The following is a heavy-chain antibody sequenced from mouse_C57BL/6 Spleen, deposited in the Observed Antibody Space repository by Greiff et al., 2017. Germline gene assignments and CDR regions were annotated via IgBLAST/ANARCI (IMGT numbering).Heavy chain of an antibody. D-gene: IGHD2-5*01. CDR1: GYTFTSYW. Sequence: QVQLQQPGAELVMPGASVKLSCKASGYTFTSYWMHWVKQRPGQGLEWIGEIDPSDSYTNYNQKFKGKSTLTVDKSYSTAYMQLSSLPSEDSAVYYCARRTYYSNYDYAMDYWGQGTSVTVSS. CDR2: IDPSDSYT. CDR3: ARRTYYSNYDYAMDY. V-gene: IGHV1-69*01. J-gene: IGHJ4*01.